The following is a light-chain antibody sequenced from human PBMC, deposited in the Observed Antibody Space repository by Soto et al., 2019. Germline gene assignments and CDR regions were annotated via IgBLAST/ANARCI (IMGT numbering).Light chain of an antibody. Sequence: QSALTQPASVSGSPGRSITISCTGTSSDIGGYDYVSWYQHHPGKAPKLMIYEVSNRPSGVSNRFSGSKSGNTASLTISGLQAEDEADYYCSSYTSSTLWVFGTGTKLTVL. J-gene: IGLJ1*01. CDR3: SSYTSSTLWV. V-gene: IGLV2-14*01. CDR2: EVS. CDR1: SSDIGGYDY.